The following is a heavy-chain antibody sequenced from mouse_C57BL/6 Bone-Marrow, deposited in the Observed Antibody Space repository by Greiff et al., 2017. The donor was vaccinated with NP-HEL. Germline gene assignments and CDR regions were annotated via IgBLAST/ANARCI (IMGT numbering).Heavy chain of an antibody. CDR3: TTDYYAMDY. Sequence: EVQLQQSGAELVRPGASVKLSCTASGFNIKDDYMHWVKQRPEQGLEWIGWIDPENGDTEYASKFQGKATITAATSSNTAYLPLSSLTSEDTAVYYCTTDYYAMDYWGQGTSVTVSS. CDR2: IDPENGDT. CDR1: GFNIKDDY. V-gene: IGHV14-4*01. J-gene: IGHJ4*01.